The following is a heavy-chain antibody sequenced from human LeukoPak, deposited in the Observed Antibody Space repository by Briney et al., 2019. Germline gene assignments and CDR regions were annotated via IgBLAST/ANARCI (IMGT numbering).Heavy chain of an antibody. D-gene: IGHD2-2*01. J-gene: IGHJ5*02. CDR2: ISSSSSYI. V-gene: IGHV3-21*01. CDR1: GFTFRSYS. CDR3: ARGYCRNTSCPGVFDP. Sequence: GGSLRLSCAASGFTFRSYSMNWVRQAPGKGLECVSSISSSSSYISYADSVKGRFTPSRDNAKNSLYLQMNSLRAEDTAVYYCARGYCRNTSCPGVFDPWGQGTLVTVSS.